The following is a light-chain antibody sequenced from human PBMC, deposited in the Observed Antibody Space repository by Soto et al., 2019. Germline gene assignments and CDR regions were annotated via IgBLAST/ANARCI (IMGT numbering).Light chain of an antibody. J-gene: IGLJ1*01. CDR3: EAWDDSLNGYV. V-gene: IGLV1-44*01. CDR2: SNN. Sequence: QSVLTQPPSASGTPGQRVTISCSGSSSNIGSNTVNWYQQLPGTAPKLLIYSNNKRPSGVPDRFSGSKSGTSASLAISGLQSEDEADYYCEAWDDSLNGYVFGTGTKLTVL. CDR1: SSNIGSNT.